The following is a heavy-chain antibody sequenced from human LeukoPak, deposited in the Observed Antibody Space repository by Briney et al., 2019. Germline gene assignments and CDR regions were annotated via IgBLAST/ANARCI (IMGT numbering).Heavy chain of an antibody. Sequence: PGGSLRLSCAASGFPFSSYSMNWVRQAPGKGLEWVSSISSSSSYIYYADSVKGRLTNSRDNAKNSLYLQMNRLRAEDTAVYYCARVFGGYGDDWGQGALVTVAS. D-gene: IGHD5-12*01. V-gene: IGHV3-21*01. CDR1: GFPFSSYS. J-gene: IGHJ4*02. CDR3: ARVFGGYGDD. CDR2: ISSSSSYI.